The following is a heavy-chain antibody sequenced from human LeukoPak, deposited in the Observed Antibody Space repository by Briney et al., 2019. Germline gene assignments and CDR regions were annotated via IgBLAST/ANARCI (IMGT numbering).Heavy chain of an antibody. CDR3: AKGYDFWSAHAMDV. J-gene: IGHJ6*02. CDR2: ISGSGGST. V-gene: IGHV3-23*01. D-gene: IGHD3-3*01. Sequence: GASLRLSCAASGLTFSSYAMSWVRQAPGKGLEWVSAISGSGGSTYYADSVKGRFTISRDNSKNTLYLQMNSLRAEDTAVYYCAKGYDFWSAHAMDVWGQGTTVTVSS. CDR1: GLTFSSYA.